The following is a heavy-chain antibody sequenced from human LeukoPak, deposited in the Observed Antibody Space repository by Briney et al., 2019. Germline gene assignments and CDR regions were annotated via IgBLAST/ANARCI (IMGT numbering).Heavy chain of an antibody. Sequence: ASVKVSCKASGYTFTSYYMHWVRQAPGQGLEWMGWINPNSGGTNYAQKFQGRVTMTRDTSISTAYMELSRLRSDDTAVYYCARVHAKIVVVPAAMGYWGQGTLVTVSS. D-gene: IGHD2-2*01. J-gene: IGHJ4*02. CDR2: INPNSGGT. CDR1: GYTFTSYY. CDR3: ARVHAKIVVVPAAMGY. V-gene: IGHV1-2*02.